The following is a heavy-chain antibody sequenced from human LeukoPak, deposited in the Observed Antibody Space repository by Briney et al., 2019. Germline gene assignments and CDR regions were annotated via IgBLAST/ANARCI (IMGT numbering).Heavy chain of an antibody. CDR1: GGSISSYY. Sequence: SESLSLTCTVSGGSISSYYWSWLRQPPGKGLEWIGYIYYSGSTNYNPSLKSRVTISVDTSKNQFSLKLSSVTAADTAVYYCASGQIVDDAFDIWGQGTMVTVSS. V-gene: IGHV4-59*01. J-gene: IGHJ3*02. CDR2: IYYSGST. D-gene: IGHD3-22*01. CDR3: ASGQIVDDAFDI.